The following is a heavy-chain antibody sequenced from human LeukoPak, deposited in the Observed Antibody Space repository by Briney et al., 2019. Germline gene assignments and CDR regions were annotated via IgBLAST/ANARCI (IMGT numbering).Heavy chain of an antibody. CDR3: SRSNYLDY. Sequence: GGSLRLSCAASGFTFSSYVMSCVRQAPGKGLEWVSTITSGGSTYYADSVKGRFTISRDNFKNTLYLQMNSLRAEDTAVYYCSRSNYLDYWGQGTLVTVSS. CDR1: GFTFSSYV. CDR2: ITSGGST. J-gene: IGHJ4*02. V-gene: IGHV3-23*01.